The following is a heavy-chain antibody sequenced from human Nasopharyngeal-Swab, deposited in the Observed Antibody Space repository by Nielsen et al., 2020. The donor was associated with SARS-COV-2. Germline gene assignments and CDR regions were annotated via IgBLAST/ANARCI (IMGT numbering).Heavy chain of an antibody. Sequence: SETLSLTCAVSGGSISSGGYSWSWIRQPPGKGPEWIGYIYHSGSTYYNPSLKSRVTISVDRSKNQFSLKLSPVTAADTAVYYCARSDYYEYYAFDIWGQGTMVTVSS. CDR3: ARSDYYEYYAFDI. CDR1: GGSISSGGYS. D-gene: IGHD3-22*01. J-gene: IGHJ3*02. V-gene: IGHV4-30-2*01. CDR2: IYHSGST.